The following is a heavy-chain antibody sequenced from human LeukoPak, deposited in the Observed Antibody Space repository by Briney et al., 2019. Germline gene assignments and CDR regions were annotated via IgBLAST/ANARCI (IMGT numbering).Heavy chain of an antibody. CDR3: ARAYGDYAVPWRFDP. Sequence: ASVRVSCKASGYTFTGYYMHWVRQAPGQGLEWMGRINPNSGGTNYAQKFQGRVTMTRDTSISTAYMELSRLRSDDTTVYYCARAYGDYAVPWRFDPWGQGTLVTVSS. J-gene: IGHJ5*02. V-gene: IGHV1-2*06. CDR1: GYTFTGYY. CDR2: INPNSGGT. D-gene: IGHD4-17*01.